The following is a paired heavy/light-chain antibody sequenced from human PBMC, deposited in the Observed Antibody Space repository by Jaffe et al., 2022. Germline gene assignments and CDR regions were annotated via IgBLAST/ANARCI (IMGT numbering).Heavy chain of an antibody. J-gene: IGHJ4*02. Sequence: EVQLVESGGGLVQPGGSLRLSCAASGFTFSSYWMHWVRQAPGKGLVWVSRINSDGSSTSYADSVKGRFTISRDNAKNTLYLQMNSLRAEDTAVYYCAREITILNPRGYYDFWSGYNDYWGQGTLVTVSS. CDR3: AREITILNPRGYYDFWSGYNDY. V-gene: IGHV3-74*01. CDR2: INSDGSST. D-gene: IGHD3-3*01. CDR1: GFTFSSYW.
Light chain of an antibody. V-gene: IGLV1-40*01. CDR2: GNS. CDR1: SSNIGAGYD. CDR3: QSYDSSLSGPV. J-gene: IGLJ1*01. Sequence: QSVLTQPPSVSGAPGQRVTISCTGSSSNIGAGYDVHWYQQLPGTAPKLLIYGNSNRPSGVPDRFSGSKSGTSASLAITGLQAEDEADYYCQSYDSSLSGPVFGTGTKVTVL.